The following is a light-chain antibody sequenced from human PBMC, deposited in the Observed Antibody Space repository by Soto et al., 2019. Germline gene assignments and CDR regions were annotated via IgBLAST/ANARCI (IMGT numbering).Light chain of an antibody. CDR1: PGISSN. J-gene: IGKJ5*01. CDR2: AAS. Sequence: IQLTQSPSSLSASVGDRVTITCRASPGISSNLAWYQQKPGKAPKLLIYAASTFQSGVPSRFSCSGSGTDFTLTISSLQPEDFAAYFCQHLDTSPLSFGHGTRLESK. V-gene: IGKV1-9*01. CDR3: QHLDTSPLS.